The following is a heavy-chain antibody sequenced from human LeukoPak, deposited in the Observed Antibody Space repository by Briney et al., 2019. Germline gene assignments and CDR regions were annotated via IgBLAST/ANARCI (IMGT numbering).Heavy chain of an antibody. Sequence: AESLTLSCAAYGFTFSSYWRHWVRQPPGKGLVWVARINSDGSSTSYADSVKGRFTISRDNAKNTLYLQMNSLRAEDKAVYYCARRRIGELGAFDIWGQGTMVTVSS. CDR2: INSDGSST. CDR3: ARRRIGELGAFDI. CDR1: GFTFSSYW. J-gene: IGHJ3*02. D-gene: IGHD3-10*01. V-gene: IGHV3-74*01.